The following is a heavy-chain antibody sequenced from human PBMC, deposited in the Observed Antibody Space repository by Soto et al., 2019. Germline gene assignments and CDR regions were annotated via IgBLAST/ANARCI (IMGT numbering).Heavy chain of an antibody. J-gene: IGHJ4*02. CDR2: IRSKAYGGTT. V-gene: IGHV3-49*04. CDR1: GFTFGDYA. CDR3: TRDSSGYDPLYYFDY. D-gene: IGHD3-22*01. Sequence: GGSLRLSCTASGFTFGDYAMSWVRQAPGKGLEWVGFIRSKAYGGTTEYAASVKGRFTISRDDSKSIAYLQMNSLKTEDTAVYYCTRDSSGYDPLYYFDYWGQGTLVTVSS.